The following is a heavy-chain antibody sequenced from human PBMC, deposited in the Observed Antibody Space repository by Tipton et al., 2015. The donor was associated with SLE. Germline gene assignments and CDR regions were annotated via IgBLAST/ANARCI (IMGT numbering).Heavy chain of an antibody. Sequence: LRLSCSVSGGSINSDYWSWIRQPPGKGLEWIGYTYYTGSTTYNPSLKSRVSISVDTSKNQFSLKLSSVTAADTAVYYCARPSKCTGDVCYGYFDCWGQGTLVTVSS. V-gene: IGHV4-59*01. CDR1: GGSINSDY. D-gene: IGHD2-8*02. CDR2: TYYTGST. J-gene: IGHJ4*02. CDR3: ARPSKCTGDVCYGYFDC.